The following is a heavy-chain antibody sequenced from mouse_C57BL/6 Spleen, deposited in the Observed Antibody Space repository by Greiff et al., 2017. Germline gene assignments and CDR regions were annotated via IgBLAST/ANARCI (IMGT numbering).Heavy chain of an antibody. V-gene: IGHV5-17*01. CDR2: ISSGSSTI. CDR1: GFTFSDYG. J-gene: IGHJ2*01. Sequence: EVKLVESGGGLVKPGGSLKLSCAASGFTFSDYGMHWVRQAPEKGLEWVAYISSGSSTIYSADTVKGRFTISRDNAKNTLFLQMTMLRSEDTAIYYCSSQDTTAGTLFDYWRQGTTLPVSS. CDR3: SSQDTTAGTLFDY. D-gene: IGHD1-2*01.